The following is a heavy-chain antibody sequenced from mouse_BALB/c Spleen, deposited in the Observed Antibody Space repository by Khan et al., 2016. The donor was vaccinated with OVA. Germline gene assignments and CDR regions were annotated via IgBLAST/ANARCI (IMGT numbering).Heavy chain of an antibody. Sequence: QVQLKQSGPGLVAPSQSLSITCTISGFSLANYGVHWVRQPPGKGLEWLVLMWGDGSTSYNSVLKSRLTVSTDNSRSQVCLKMNSLQTDDTAMYFCARQPYYHYNVMDYWGQGTSVTVSS. CDR2: MWGDGST. CDR1: GFSLANYG. V-gene: IGHV2-6-1*01. CDR3: ARQPYYHYNVMDY. D-gene: IGHD2-10*01. J-gene: IGHJ4*01.